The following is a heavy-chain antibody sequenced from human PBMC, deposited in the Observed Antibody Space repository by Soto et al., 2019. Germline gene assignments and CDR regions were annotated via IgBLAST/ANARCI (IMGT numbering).Heavy chain of an antibody. CDR1: GFTFSSYS. D-gene: IGHD1-26*01. V-gene: IGHV3-21*01. Sequence: GGSLRLSCAASGFTFSSYSMNWVRQAPGKGLEWVSSISSSSSYIYYADSVKGRFTISRDNAKNSLYLQMNSLRAEDTAVYYCARGIVGATETGFDYWGQGTLVTAPQ. CDR3: ARGIVGATETGFDY. CDR2: ISSSSSYI. J-gene: IGHJ4*02.